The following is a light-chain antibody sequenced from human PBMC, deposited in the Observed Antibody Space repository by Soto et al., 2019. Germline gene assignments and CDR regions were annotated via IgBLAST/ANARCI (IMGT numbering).Light chain of an antibody. CDR2: EVS. V-gene: IGLV2-14*01. CDR1: SSDVGGYKY. CDR3: SSYTRSSTGV. Sequence: QSALTQPASVSGSPGQSITISCTGTSSDVGGYKYVSWYQQHPGKAPNLVIYEVSNRPSGVSNRFSGSKSGNTASLTISGLQAEDEADYYCSSYTRSSTGVFGGGTKLTVL. J-gene: IGLJ3*02.